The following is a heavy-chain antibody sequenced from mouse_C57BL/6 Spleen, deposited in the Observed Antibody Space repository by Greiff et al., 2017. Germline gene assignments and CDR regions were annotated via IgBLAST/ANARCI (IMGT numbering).Heavy chain of an antibody. CDR2: INYDGSST. D-gene: IGHD2-10*02. J-gene: IGHJ4*01. CDR3: ARVEYGNYDAMDY. CDR1: GFTFSDYY. V-gene: IGHV5-16*01. Sequence: EVKVVESEGGLVQPGSSMKLSCTASGFTFSDYYMAWVRQVPEKGLEWVANINYDGSSTYYLDSLKSRFIISRDNAKNILYLQMSSLKSEDTATYYCARVEYGNYDAMDYWGQGTSVTVSS.